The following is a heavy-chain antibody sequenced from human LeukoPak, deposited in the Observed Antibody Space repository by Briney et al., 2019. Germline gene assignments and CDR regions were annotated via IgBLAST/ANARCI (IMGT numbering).Heavy chain of an antibody. CDR3: VRGDWYFEC. J-gene: IGHJ4*02. Sequence: GGSLRLSCVPSGFNFSDSRMTWVRQAPGKGLQWVANVNRDGTEKHFLDSVEGRFTISRDNAKKSLYLQMSSLRRQDTAVYFCVRGDWYFECWGQGTLVTVAS. D-gene: IGHD2-21*01. V-gene: IGHV3-7*04. CDR2: VNRDGTEK. CDR1: GFNFSDSR.